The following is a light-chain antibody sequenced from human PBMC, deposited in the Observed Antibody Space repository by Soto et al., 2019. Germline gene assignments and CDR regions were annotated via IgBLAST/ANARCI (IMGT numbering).Light chain of an antibody. V-gene: IGKV1-8*01. CDR3: QQYYSYPQT. J-gene: IGKJ1*01. CDR2: AAS. Sequence: AIRMTQSPSSFSASTGDRVTITCRASQGISSYLAWYQQKPGKAPKLLIYAASTLQSGVPSRFSGSGSGTDFTLTISCLQSEDFATYYCQQYYSYPQTFGQGTRWISN. CDR1: QGISSY.